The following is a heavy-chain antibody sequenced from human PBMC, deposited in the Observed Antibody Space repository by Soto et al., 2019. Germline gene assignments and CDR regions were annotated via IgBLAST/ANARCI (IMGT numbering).Heavy chain of an antibody. Sequence: DVQLLESGGGLVQPAGSLRLSCAASGFTFSSYAMGWVRQGPGKGLEWVAGVSIGGSTHYADSVRGRFTISRDNSKNTLSLQMNSLTAEDPAVYFCAKRRGAGGHFDYWGQGALVTVSS. CDR1: GFTFSSYA. CDR2: VSIGGST. CDR3: AKRRGAGGHFDY. V-gene: IGHV3-23*01. J-gene: IGHJ4*02. D-gene: IGHD2-15*01.